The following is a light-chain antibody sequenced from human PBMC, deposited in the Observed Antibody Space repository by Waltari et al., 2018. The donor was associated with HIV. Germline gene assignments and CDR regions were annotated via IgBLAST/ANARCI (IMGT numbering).Light chain of an antibody. CDR2: AND. Sequence: QSVLAQPPSASGTPGQRVTISCSGSSSNIARNTVNWYQQLPGTAPKLLIYANDKRPSGVPDRCSGSKSDTSASLAISGLQSEDEADFYCAAWDDSLNEWLFGGGTKLTVL. V-gene: IGLV1-44*01. J-gene: IGLJ3*02. CDR1: SSNIARNT. CDR3: AAWDDSLNEWL.